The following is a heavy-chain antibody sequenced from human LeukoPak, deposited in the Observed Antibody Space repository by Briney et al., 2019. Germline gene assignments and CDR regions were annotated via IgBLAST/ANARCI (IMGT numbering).Heavy chain of an antibody. CDR1: GGSFSGYY. Sequence: SETLSLTCAVYGGSFSGYYWSWIRQPPGKGLEWIGEINHSGGTNYNPSLKSRVTISVDTSKNQFSLKLTSVTAADTALYFCARAGGGTYYFDLWGQGTLVTVSS. J-gene: IGHJ4*02. D-gene: IGHD1-26*01. CDR2: INHSGGT. V-gene: IGHV4-34*01. CDR3: ARAGGGTYYFDL.